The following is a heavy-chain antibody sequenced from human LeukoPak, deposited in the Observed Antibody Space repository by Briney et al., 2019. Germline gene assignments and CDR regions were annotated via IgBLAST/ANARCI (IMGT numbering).Heavy chain of an antibody. CDR2: ISDSGGST. CDR1: GXTFSSYA. D-gene: IGHD5-24*01. V-gene: IGHV3-23*01. CDR3: AKPPPDSYRYCYGMDV. J-gene: IGHJ6*02. Sequence: PGGSLRLSCAASGXTFSSYAMNWVRQAPGKGLEWVSAISDSGGSTYYADSVKGRFTISRDNSKNTLYLQMNSLRAEDTAVYYCAKPPPDSYRYCYGMDVWGQGTTVTVSS.